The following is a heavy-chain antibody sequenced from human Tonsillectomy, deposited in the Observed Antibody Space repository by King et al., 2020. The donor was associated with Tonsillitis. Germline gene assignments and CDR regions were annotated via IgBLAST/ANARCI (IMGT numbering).Heavy chain of an antibody. CDR1: GFSFSSYV. V-gene: IGHV3-23*04. Sequence: VQLVQSGGGLVQPGGSLRLSCAASGFSFSSYVMSWVRQAPGKGLEWVSGISGSGGSTYYADSVKGRFTISRDNSRNTLYLQMNSLRAEDTAVYCAKCGYHYDFWSGEYYFDYWGQGTLVTVSS. D-gene: IGHD3-3*01. CDR3: AKCGYHYDFWSGEYYFDY. CDR2: ISGSGGST. J-gene: IGHJ4*02.